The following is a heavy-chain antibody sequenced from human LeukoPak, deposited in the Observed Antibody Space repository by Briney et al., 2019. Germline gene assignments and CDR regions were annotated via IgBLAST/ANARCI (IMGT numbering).Heavy chain of an antibody. CDR2: ISAYNGNT. J-gene: IGHJ5*02. V-gene: IGHV1-18*01. CDR3: AAFTRDGPNNWFDP. CDR1: GYTFTSYG. Sequence: ASVKVSCKASGYTFTSYGISWVRQAPGQGLEWMGWISAYNGNTNYAQKLQGRVTMTTDTSTSTAYMELRSLRSDDTAVYYCAAFTRDGPNNWFDPWGQGTLVTVSS.